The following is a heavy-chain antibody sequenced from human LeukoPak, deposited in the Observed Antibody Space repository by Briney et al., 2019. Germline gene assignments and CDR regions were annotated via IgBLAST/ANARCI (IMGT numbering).Heavy chain of an antibody. CDR3: AKGYSGYDYWAFDI. J-gene: IGHJ3*02. V-gene: IGHV3-30-3*01. CDR2: ISYDGSNK. D-gene: IGHD5-12*01. CDR1: GFTFSSYA. Sequence: GGSLRLSCAASGFTFSSYAMHWVRQAPGKGLEWVAVISYDGSNKYYADSVKGRFTISRDNSKNTLYLQMNSLRAEDTAVYYCAKGYSGYDYWAFDIWGQGTMVTVSS.